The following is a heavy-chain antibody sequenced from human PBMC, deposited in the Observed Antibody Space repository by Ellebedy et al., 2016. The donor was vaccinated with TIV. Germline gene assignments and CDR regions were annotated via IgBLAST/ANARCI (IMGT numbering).Heavy chain of an antibody. Sequence: GESLKISCAASGFTFSTYAMSWLRQAPGKGLEWVSSIIGSGGSTLYADSVKGRFTISRDNSKNMVYLQMNSLRVEDTAVYYCAKAGYSSAWYLVFDYWGQGTLVTVSS. CDR1: GFTFSTYA. CDR3: AKAGYSSAWYLVFDY. J-gene: IGHJ4*02. D-gene: IGHD6-19*01. CDR2: IIGSGGST. V-gene: IGHV3-23*01.